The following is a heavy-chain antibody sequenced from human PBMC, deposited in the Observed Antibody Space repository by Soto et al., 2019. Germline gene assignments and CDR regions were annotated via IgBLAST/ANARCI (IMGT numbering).Heavy chain of an antibody. V-gene: IGHV3-23*01. D-gene: IGHD6-13*01. CDR1: GFTFSSYA. Sequence: EVQLLESGGGLVQPGGSLRLSCAASGFTFSSYAMSWVRQAPGKGLEWVSAISGSGISTYYADSVKGRFTISRDNSKNTVSLQMNSLRAEDTAVYYCAKEYGYSSTWARIDHWGQATLLTVSS. CDR3: AKEYGYSSTWARIDH. CDR2: ISGSGIST. J-gene: IGHJ4*02.